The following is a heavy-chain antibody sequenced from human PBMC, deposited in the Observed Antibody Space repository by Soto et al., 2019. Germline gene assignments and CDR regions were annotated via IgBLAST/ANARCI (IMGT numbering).Heavy chain of an antibody. V-gene: IGHV2-5*01. D-gene: IGHD6-13*01. J-gene: IGHJ4*02. Sequence: QSGPTLVNPTHTVTLTYAFSGFSLSTRGVGVGWIRQSPGKTLEWLALLYWSGTKYYIPSLKSRLTIAKDTSKDQVVLTMTQVDTEDAGTYYGAHRIKAGEAVGSGRLDYWGQGGLVTVSS. CDR2: LYWSGTK. CDR3: AHRIKAGEAVGSGRLDY. CDR1: GFSLSTRGVG.